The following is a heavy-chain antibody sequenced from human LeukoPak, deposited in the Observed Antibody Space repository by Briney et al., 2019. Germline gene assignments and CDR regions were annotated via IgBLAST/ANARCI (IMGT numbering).Heavy chain of an antibody. CDR3: ARRGDYVGCFDY. V-gene: IGHV3-23*01. CDR2: ISGSGGST. Sequence: GGSLRLSCAASGFTFSSYAMSWVRQAPGKGLEWVSAISGSGGSTYYADSVKGRFTISRDNSKNTLYLQMNSLRAEDTAVYYCARRGDYVGCFDYWGQGTLVTVSS. J-gene: IGHJ4*02. D-gene: IGHD4-17*01. CDR1: GFTFSSYA.